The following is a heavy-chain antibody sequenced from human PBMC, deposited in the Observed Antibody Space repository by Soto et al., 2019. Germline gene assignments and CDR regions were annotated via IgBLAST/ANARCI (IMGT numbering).Heavy chain of an antibody. Sequence: EVQLLESGGGLVQPGGSLRLSCAASGFTFSSYAMNWVRQAPGKGLEWVSTISGSGTRTYSADSVKGRFTISRDNSKNTVYLQMNSLRAEDTAVYYCSNYYDNSGYFGVSYRWGQGTLVTVSS. CDR3: SNYYDNSGYFGVSYR. V-gene: IGHV3-23*01. J-gene: IGHJ5*02. CDR1: GFTFSSYA. CDR2: ISGSGTRT. D-gene: IGHD3-22*01.